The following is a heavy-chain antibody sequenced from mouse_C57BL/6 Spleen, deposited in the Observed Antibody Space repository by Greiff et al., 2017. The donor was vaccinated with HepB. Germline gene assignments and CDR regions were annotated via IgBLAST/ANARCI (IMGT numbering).Heavy chain of an antibody. CDR1: GYAFSSSW. V-gene: IGHV1-82*01. CDR3: ARSDYYSRSNWYFDV. J-gene: IGHJ1*03. D-gene: IGHD1-1*01. Sequence: QVQLPQSGPELVKPGASVKLSCKASGYAFSSSWMNWVKQSPGKGLEWIGRIYPGDGETNYNGKFKGEATLTADKSSSTAYMQLSSQTAEDSAVYFCARSDYYSRSNWYFDVWGTGTTVTVSS. CDR2: IYPGDGET.